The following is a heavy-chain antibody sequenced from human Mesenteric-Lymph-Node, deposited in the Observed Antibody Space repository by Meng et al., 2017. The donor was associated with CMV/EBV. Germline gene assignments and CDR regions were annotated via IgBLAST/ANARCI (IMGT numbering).Heavy chain of an antibody. CDR2: NHHSGSP. V-gene: IGHV4-34*01. Sequence: FDGYSGCWIRQPPGEGLEWIGDNHHSGSPNCNPSLHSRVAISVDPSKNQFSLKPGSVTAADTAVYYCARGLRGDIVVVPAAPRGSFDYWGQGTLVTVSS. CDR1: FDGYS. CDR3: ARGLRGDIVVVPAAPRGSFDY. D-gene: IGHD2-2*01. J-gene: IGHJ4*02.